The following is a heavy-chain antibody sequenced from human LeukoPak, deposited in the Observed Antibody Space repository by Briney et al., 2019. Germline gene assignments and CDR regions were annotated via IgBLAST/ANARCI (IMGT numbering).Heavy chain of an antibody. CDR1: GFTFSGYW. V-gene: IGHV3-7*01. Sequence: GESLRLSCAVSGFTFSGYWMSWFRQAPGKGLEWVANINQGETEKQYVDSVKGRFTISRDNAKNSVYLQMNSLRVEDTAVYYCANSAELRGGLLDYWGQGTLVTVSS. D-gene: IGHD2-15*01. J-gene: IGHJ4*02. CDR2: INQGETEK. CDR3: ANSAELRGGLLDY.